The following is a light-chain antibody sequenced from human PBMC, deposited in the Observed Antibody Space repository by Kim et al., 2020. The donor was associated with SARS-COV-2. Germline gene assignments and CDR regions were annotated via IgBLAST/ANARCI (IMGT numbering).Light chain of an antibody. V-gene: IGLV3-1*01. CDR2: QDN. Sequence: SYELTQPPSVSVSPGQTANITCSGDKLGDKYACWYQQKPGQSPVLVIYQDNKRPSGIPGRFSGSNSGNTATLTISGTQAMDEADYYCQAWDSSTVV. CDR1: KLGDKY. J-gene: IGLJ2*01. CDR3: QAWDSSTVV.